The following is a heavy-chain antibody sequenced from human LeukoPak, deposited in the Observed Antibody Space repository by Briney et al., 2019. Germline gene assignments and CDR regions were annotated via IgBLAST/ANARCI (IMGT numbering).Heavy chain of an antibody. Sequence: GESLRLSCAGSGFTFSRSWMTWVRQAAGKGLEWVASINQDGSVEHYMDSVKGRFTISRDNAENSLYLQMNSLRAEDTAVYYCAKLLCDVTTFDYWGQGTLVTVSS. D-gene: IGHD4-11*01. CDR3: AKLLCDVTTFDY. CDR1: GFTFSRSW. V-gene: IGHV3-7*01. J-gene: IGHJ4*02. CDR2: INQDGSVE.